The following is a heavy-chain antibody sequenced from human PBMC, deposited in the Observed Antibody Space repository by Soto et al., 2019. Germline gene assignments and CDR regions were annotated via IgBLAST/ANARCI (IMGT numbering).Heavy chain of an antibody. CDR2: SNPSGGST. J-gene: IGHJ3*02. CDR1: GYTFTSSY. V-gene: IGHV1-46*01. Sequence: ASVKVSCKASGYTFTSSYLHWVRQAPGQGLQWMGISNPSGGSTSYAQKFQGRVTMTRDTSTSTVYLELSSLRSEDTAVYYCAREQIAVAGKLAFDIWGQGTMVTVSS. CDR3: AREQIAVAGKLAFDI. D-gene: IGHD6-19*01.